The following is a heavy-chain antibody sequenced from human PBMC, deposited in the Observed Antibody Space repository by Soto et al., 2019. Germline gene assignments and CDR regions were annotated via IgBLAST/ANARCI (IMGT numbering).Heavy chain of an antibody. J-gene: IGHJ4*02. CDR1: GGSISSGGYY. Sequence: QVQLQESGPGLVKPSQTLSLTCTVSGGSISSGGYYWSWIRQHPGKGLEWIGYIDYSGSTYYNPSRKSRVTIAVDTATNQFSLKVRSVTAAYTAVYYCARWVGATSFDYWGQGTLVTVSS. CDR2: IDYSGST. V-gene: IGHV4-31*03. CDR3: ARWVGATSFDY. D-gene: IGHD1-26*01.